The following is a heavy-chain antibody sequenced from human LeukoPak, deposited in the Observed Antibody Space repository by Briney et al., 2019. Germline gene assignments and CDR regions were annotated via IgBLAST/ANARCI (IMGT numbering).Heavy chain of an antibody. CDR1: GFTFSSYA. V-gene: IGHV3-23*01. CDR3: AKDNGDGYNDY. J-gene: IGHJ4*02. CDR2: ISGSGGST. Sequence: GRSLRPSCAASGFTFSSYAMSWVRQAPGKGLGWVLVISGSGGSTYDADSVKGRFTISRNNTKNTLYLQMTSLRAEDTAVYYCAKDNGDGYNDYWGGGTLVSVS. D-gene: IGHD5-24*01.